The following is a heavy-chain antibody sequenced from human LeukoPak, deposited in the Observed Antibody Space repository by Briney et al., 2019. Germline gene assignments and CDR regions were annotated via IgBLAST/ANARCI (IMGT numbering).Heavy chain of an antibody. CDR2: ISVYNGNT. CDR1: GYTFTSYG. J-gene: IGHJ4*02. D-gene: IGHD3-22*01. CDR3: ARDLRTYYYDISGLSLFDY. Sequence: ASVKVSCKASGYTFTSYGISWVRQAPGQGLEWMGWISVYNGNTNYAQNFQGRVTMTTDTSTSTTYMELRSLRSDDTAVYYCARDLRTYYYDISGLSLFDYWGQGALVTVSS. V-gene: IGHV1-18*01.